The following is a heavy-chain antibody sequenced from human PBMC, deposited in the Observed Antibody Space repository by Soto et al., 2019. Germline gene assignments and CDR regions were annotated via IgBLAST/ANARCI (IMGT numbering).Heavy chain of an antibody. Sequence: SETLCLTCAVYGGSFSGYYWSWIRQPPGKGLEWIGEINHSGSTNYNPSLKSRVTISVDTSKNQFSLKLSSVTAADTAVYYCAMSYDFWSGYSTFDYWGQGTLVTVSS. J-gene: IGHJ4*02. CDR3: AMSYDFWSGYSTFDY. CDR1: GGSFSGYY. V-gene: IGHV4-34*01. D-gene: IGHD3-3*01. CDR2: INHSGST.